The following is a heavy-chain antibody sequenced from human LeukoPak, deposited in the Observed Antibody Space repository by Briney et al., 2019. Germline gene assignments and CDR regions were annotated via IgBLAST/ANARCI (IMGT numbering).Heavy chain of an antibody. Sequence: GGSLRLSCAASGFTFSSYGMSWVRQAPGKGLEWVSAISGSGGSTYYADSVKGRFTISRDNSKNTLYLQMNSLRAEDTAVYYCAKDLITMVRGAYDYWGQGTQVTVSS. D-gene: IGHD3-10*01. CDR1: GFTFSSYG. CDR3: AKDLITMVRGAYDY. J-gene: IGHJ4*02. CDR2: ISGSGGST. V-gene: IGHV3-23*01.